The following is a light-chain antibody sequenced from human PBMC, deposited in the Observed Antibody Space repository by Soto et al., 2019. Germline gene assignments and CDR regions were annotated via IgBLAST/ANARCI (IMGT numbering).Light chain of an antibody. CDR3: QQRSSCPLT. CDR1: QSVSSNY. V-gene: IGKV3D-20*02. Sequence: VFSHFPGPAGLSPFVIATLSPQASQSVSSNYLAWYQQKPGQAPRLLIYGASSRATGIPARFSGSGSGTDFTLTISSLEPEDFAVYYCQQRSSCPLTFGGGTKVDIK. CDR2: GAS. J-gene: IGKJ4*01.